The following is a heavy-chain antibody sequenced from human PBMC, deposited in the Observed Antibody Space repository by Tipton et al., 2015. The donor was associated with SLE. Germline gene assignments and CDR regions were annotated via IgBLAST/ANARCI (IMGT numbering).Heavy chain of an antibody. CDR1: GGSFSGYY. V-gene: IGHV4-34*01. J-gene: IGHJ5*02. CDR2: INHSGST. Sequence: LRLSCAVYGGSFSGYYWSWIRQPPGKGLEWIGEINHSGSTNYNPSLKSRVTISVDTSKNQFSLKLSSVTAADTAVYYCARVQQLVRRGSPWFDPWGQGTLVTVSS. D-gene: IGHD6-13*01. CDR3: ARVQQLVRRGSPWFDP.